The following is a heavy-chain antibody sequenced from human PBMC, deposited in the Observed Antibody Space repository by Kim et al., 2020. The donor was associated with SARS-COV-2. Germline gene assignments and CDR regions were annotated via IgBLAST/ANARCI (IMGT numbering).Heavy chain of an antibody. CDR2: ISSSSSTI. CDR3: ARDRPNYYDSSGYYLYYFDY. J-gene: IGHJ4*02. Sequence: GGSLRLSCAASGFTFSSYSMNWVRQAPGKGLEWVSYISSSSSTIYYADSVKGRFTISRDNAKNSLYLQMNSLRDEDTAVYYCARDRPNYYDSSGYYLYYFDYWGQGTLVTVSS. D-gene: IGHD3-22*01. CDR1: GFTFSSYS. V-gene: IGHV3-48*02.